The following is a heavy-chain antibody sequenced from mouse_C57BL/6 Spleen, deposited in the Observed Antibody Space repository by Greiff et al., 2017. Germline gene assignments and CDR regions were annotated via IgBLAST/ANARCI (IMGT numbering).Heavy chain of an antibody. Sequence: VQLQQPGAELVKPGASVKVSCKASGYTFTSYWMHWVKQRPGQGLEWIGRIHPSDSDTNYNQKFEGKATLTVDKSSSTAYMQLSSLTSEDSAVYYCAIGGHDGNLFAYWGQGTLVTVSA. V-gene: IGHV1-74*01. D-gene: IGHD2-1*01. CDR1: GYTFTSYW. J-gene: IGHJ3*01. CDR3: AIGGHDGNLFAY. CDR2: IHPSDSDT.